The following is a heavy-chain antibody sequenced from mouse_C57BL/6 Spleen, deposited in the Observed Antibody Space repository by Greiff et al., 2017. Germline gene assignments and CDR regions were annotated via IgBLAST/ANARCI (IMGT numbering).Heavy chain of an antibody. D-gene: IGHD1-1*01. CDR1: GFSLSTFGMG. V-gene: IGHV8-8*01. J-gene: IGHJ1*03. CDR3: ARIPYYYGSSHWYFDV. CDR2: IWWDDDK. Sequence: QVTLKVSGPGILQPSQTLSLTRSFSGFSLSTFGMGVGWIRQPSGKGLEWLAHIWWDDDKYYNPALKSRLTISKDTSKNQVFLKIANVDTADTATYYCARIPYYYGSSHWYFDVWGTGTTVTVSS.